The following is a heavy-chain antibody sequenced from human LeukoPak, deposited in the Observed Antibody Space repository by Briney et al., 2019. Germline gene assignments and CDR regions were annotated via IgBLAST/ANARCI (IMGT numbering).Heavy chain of an antibody. CDR3: AKASFGGGMDV. J-gene: IGHJ6*02. CDR1: GFTFSSYG. CDR2: ISYDGSNK. Sequence: PGRSLRLSCAASGFTFSSYGMHWVRQAPGKGLEWVAVISYDGSNKYYADSVKGRFTISRDNSKNTLYLQMNSLRAEDTAVYYCAKASFGGGMDVGGQGTTVTVSS. V-gene: IGHV3-30*18. D-gene: IGHD3-10*01.